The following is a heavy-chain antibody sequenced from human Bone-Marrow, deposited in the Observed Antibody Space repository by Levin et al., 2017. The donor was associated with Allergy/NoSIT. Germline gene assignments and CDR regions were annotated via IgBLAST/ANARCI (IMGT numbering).Heavy chain of an antibody. J-gene: IGHJ4*02. CDR3: AKGAGWVAGAVALI. CDR1: GFTFSSYA. V-gene: IGHV3-23*01. CDR2: ISGSGTST. Sequence: GESLKISCAASGFTFSSYAMSWVRQAPGKGLDWVSAISGSGTSTYYADSVKGRFTISRDNSMTTLYLQMNSLRAEDTAVYYCAKGAGWVAGAVALIWGQGTLVTVSS. D-gene: IGHD6-19*01.